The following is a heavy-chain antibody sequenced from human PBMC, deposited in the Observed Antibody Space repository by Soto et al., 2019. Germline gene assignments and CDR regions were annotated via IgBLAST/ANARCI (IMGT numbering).Heavy chain of an antibody. Sequence: GGSLRLSCADSGFTFSTYALSWVRQAPGKGLEWVSAINERGGSTYYADSVKGRFTISRDNSKKTLYLQMNSLRAEDTALYYCAKDKSGTTAFDIWGPGTMVTV. CDR2: INERGGST. D-gene: IGHD1-1*01. J-gene: IGHJ3*02. V-gene: IGHV3-23*01. CDR3: AKDKSGTTAFDI. CDR1: GFTFSTYA.